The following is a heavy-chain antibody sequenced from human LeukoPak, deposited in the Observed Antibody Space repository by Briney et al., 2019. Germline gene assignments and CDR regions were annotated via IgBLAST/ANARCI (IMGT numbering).Heavy chain of an antibody. D-gene: IGHD4-11*01. CDR1: GFTFSSYG. CDR2: IRYDGSNK. V-gene: IGHV3-30*02. Sequence: GGSLRLSCAASGFTFSSYGMHWVRQAPGKGLEWVAFIRYDGSNKYYADSVKGRFTISRDNSKNTLYLQMNSLRAEDTAVYYCEKDPHDYSNYLNWFDPWGQGTLVTVSS. CDR3: EKDPHDYSNYLNWFDP. J-gene: IGHJ5*02.